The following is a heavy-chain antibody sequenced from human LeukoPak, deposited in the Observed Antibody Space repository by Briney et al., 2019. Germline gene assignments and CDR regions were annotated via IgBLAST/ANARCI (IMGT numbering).Heavy chain of an antibody. CDR3: AAYGGNSRYAFDI. D-gene: IGHD4-23*01. CDR1: GYTLTELS. J-gene: IGHJ3*02. Sequence: ASVKVSCKVSGYTLTELSMHWVRQAPGKGLEWMGGFDPEDGETIYAQKFQGRVTMTEDTSTDTAYMELSSLRSEDTAVYYCAAYGGNSRYAFDIWGQVTMVTVSS. V-gene: IGHV1-24*01. CDR2: FDPEDGET.